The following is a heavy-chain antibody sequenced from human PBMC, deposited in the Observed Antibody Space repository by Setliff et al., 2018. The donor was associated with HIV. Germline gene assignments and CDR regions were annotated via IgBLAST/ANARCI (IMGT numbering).Heavy chain of an antibody. CDR1: GGSISSDSYY. CDR2: ICYSGST. V-gene: IGHV4-39*07. CDR3: LLWTGYYTYWFFDL. D-gene: IGHD3-3*01. J-gene: IGHJ2*01. Sequence: SETLSLTCDVSGGSISSDSYYWAWIRQPPGKGLEWIGTICYSGSTHYNPPLKSRLTISVDMSKNQLSLKLSSVTAADTAVYYCLLWTGYYTYWFFDLWGRGALVTVS.